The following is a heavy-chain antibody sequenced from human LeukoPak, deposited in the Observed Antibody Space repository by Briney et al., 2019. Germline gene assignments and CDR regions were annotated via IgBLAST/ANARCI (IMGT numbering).Heavy chain of an antibody. CDR3: ALTPGAAYYDSSGYYQLGFDY. D-gene: IGHD3-22*01. V-gene: IGHV3-23*01. Sequence: GGSLRLSCAASGVTFSSYAMSWVRQAPGKGLEWVSGLSGSGDSTYYADSVKGRFTISRDNSKNTLYLQMNVLRAEDTAVYYCALTPGAAYYDSSGYYQLGFDYWGQGTLVTVSS. CDR2: LSGSGDST. CDR1: GVTFSSYA. J-gene: IGHJ4*02.